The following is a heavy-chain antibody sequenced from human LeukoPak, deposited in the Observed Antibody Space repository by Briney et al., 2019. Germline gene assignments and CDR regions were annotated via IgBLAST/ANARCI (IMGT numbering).Heavy chain of an antibody. J-gene: IGHJ6*03. Sequence: GASVKVSCKASGYTFNNHDINWVRQAPGRGLEWMGWINTYSANTNYAQEFQDRAIMTTDTYTSTPYMELRSLRSDDTAVYYCAREGGIARPPYLYYYIDVWGKGTTVTVSS. CDR1: GYTFNNHD. CDR3: AREGGIARPPYLYYYIDV. CDR2: INTYSANT. V-gene: IGHV1-18*01. D-gene: IGHD6-6*01.